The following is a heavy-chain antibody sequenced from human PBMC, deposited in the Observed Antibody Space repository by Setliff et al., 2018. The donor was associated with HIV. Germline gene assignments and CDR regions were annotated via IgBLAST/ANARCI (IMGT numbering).Heavy chain of an antibody. CDR2: IDPSDFYI. CDR3: ARQPRGYSYGDGVYLDY. J-gene: IGHJ4*02. D-gene: IGHD5-18*01. V-gene: IGHV5-10-1*01. Sequence: GESLKISCMGSGYSFTNYWINWVRQMPGKGLEWMGRIDPSDFYIKYSPSFQGHVTISADRSITTAYLQWSSLRASDTATYYCARQPRGYSYGDGVYLDYWGQGTPVTVSS. CDR1: GYSFTNYW.